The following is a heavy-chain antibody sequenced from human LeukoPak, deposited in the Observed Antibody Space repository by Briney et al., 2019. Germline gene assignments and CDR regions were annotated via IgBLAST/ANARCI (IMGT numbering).Heavy chain of an antibody. D-gene: IGHD3-22*01. CDR3: ARGAFEHYYDSSGFGGGYYFDY. Sequence: GGSLRLSCAASGFTVSSNYMSWVRQAPGKGLEWVSVIYSGGSTYYADSVKGRFTISRDNSKNTLYLQMNSLRAEDTAVYYCARGAFEHYYDSSGFGGGYYFDYWGQGTLVTVSS. J-gene: IGHJ4*02. V-gene: IGHV3-53*01. CDR2: IYSGGST. CDR1: GFTVSSNY.